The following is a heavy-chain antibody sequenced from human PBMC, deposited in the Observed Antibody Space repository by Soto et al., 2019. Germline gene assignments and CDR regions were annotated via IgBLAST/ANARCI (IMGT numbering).Heavy chain of an antibody. D-gene: IGHD1-1*01. CDR3: ARDLDSPSGSYSDY. CDR1: GFTVSSNY. V-gene: IGHV3-53*01. CDR2: IYSGGST. J-gene: IGHJ4*02. Sequence: GGSLRLSCAASGFTVSSNYMSWVRQAPGKGLEWVSVIYSGGSTYYADSVKGRFTISRDNSKNTLYLQMNSLRAEDTAVYYCARDLDSPSGSYSDYWGQGTLVTVSS.